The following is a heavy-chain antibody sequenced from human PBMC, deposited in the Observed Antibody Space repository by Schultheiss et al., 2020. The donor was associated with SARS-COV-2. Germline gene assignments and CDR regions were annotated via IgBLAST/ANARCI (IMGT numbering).Heavy chain of an antibody. Sequence: SETLSLTCTVSDGSMTSGTYYWTWIRQPPGKGLEWIGSIYYSGSTYYNPSLKSRVTISVDTSKNQFSLKLSSVTAADTAVYYCARASGSYWYNWFDPWGQGTLITVSS. J-gene: IGHJ5*02. V-gene: IGHV4-39*07. CDR2: IYYSGST. CDR1: DGSMTSGTYY. CDR3: ARASGSYWYNWFDP. D-gene: IGHD1-26*01.